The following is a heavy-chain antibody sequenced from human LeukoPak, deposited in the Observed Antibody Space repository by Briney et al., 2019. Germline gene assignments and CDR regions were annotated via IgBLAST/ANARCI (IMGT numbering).Heavy chain of an antibody. CDR2: INSDGSST. CDR1: GFTFSSYW. V-gene: IGHV3-74*01. J-gene: IGHJ4*02. Sequence: GGSLRLSCAASGFTFSSYWMHWVRQAPGKGLVWVSRINSDGSSTYYADSVKGRFTISRDNSKNTLYLQMNSLRAEDTAVYYCAKDPMGATMYYFDYWGQGTLVTVSS. CDR3: AKDPMGATMYYFDY. D-gene: IGHD1-26*01.